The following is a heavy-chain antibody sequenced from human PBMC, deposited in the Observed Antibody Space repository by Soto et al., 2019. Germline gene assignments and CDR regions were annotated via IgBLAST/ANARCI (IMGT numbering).Heavy chain of an antibody. CDR3: ARVHGTDMGV. D-gene: IGHD2-21*02. J-gene: IGHJ6*03. V-gene: IGHV3-21*01. CDR2: ISSSSSYI. CDR1: GFTFSSYS. Sequence: EVQLVESGGGLVKPGGSLRLSCAASGFTFSSYSMNWVRQAPGKGLEWVSSISSSSSYIYYADSVKGRFTIFRDNAKNSLYLQMNSLRAEDTAVYYCARVHGTDMGVWGKGTTVTVSS.